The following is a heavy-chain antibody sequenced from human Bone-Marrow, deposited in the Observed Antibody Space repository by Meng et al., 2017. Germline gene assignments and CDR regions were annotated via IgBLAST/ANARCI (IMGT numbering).Heavy chain of an antibody. CDR1: GYTFSSYG. CDR3: ARDRADYVQFDAYNL. J-gene: IGHJ3*01. V-gene: IGHV1-18*04. CDR2: VSTYRDKK. D-gene: IGHD4-17*01. Sequence: ASVKVSCKASGYTFSSYGISWVRQAPGQGLEWLGWVSTYRDKKNYAQKFQGRVTITTDTATSTAYMELRSLRSDDTAVYYCARDRADYVQFDAYNLWGQGTMVTVSS.